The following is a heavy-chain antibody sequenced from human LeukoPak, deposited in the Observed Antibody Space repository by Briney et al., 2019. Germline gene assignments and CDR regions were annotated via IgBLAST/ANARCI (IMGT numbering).Heavy chain of an antibody. Sequence: ASVKVSCKASGYTFTGYYIHWVRQAPGQGLEWMGWINPKSGGTNYAQRLQGRVTLTRDTSINTSYMELSRLRSDDTAVYYCARVDPLNLGIPDFWGQGSPVTVSS. CDR2: INPKSGGT. CDR1: GYTFTGYY. V-gene: IGHV1-2*02. CDR3: ARVDPLNLGIPDF. D-gene: IGHD3-16*01. J-gene: IGHJ4*02.